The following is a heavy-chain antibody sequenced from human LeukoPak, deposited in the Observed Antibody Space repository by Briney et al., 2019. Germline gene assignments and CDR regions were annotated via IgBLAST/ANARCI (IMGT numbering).Heavy chain of an antibody. CDR3: ARGCSSTSCYARPVGMDV. Sequence: ASVKVSCKASGYTFTSYGISWVRQAPGQGLEWMGWISAYNGNTNYAQKLQGGVTMTTDTSTSTAYMELRSLRSDDTAVYYCARGCSSTSCYARPVGMDVWGQGTTVTVSS. CDR1: GYTFTSYG. V-gene: IGHV1-18*01. D-gene: IGHD2-2*01. CDR2: ISAYNGNT. J-gene: IGHJ6*02.